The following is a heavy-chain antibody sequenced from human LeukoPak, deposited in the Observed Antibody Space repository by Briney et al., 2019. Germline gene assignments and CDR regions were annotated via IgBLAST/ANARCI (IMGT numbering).Heavy chain of an antibody. CDR2: MNPNSGNT. V-gene: IGHV1-8*01. D-gene: IGHD6-13*01. Sequence: ASVKVSCKASGYTFTSYDIIWVRQATGQGLEWMGWMNPNSGNTGYAQKFQGRVTMTRNTSISTAYMELSSLRSEDTAVYYCARGRSSSWYGNYWGQGTLVTVSS. J-gene: IGHJ4*02. CDR1: GYTFTSYD. CDR3: ARGRSSSWYGNY.